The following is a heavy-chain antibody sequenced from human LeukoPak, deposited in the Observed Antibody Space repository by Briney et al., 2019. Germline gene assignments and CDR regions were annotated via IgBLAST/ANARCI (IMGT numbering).Heavy chain of an antibody. J-gene: IGHJ3*01. V-gene: IGHV4-61*02. CDR3: ARETEKQWQY. Sequence: SETLSLTCTVSGDSISSGDYYWSWIRQPAGKGLEWIGRISSSGSTYYNPSVKSRVTISVDTSKNQFSLTLRSVTAADTAVYYCARETEKQWQYWGQGTMATVSS. D-gene: IGHD6-19*01. CDR2: ISSSGST. CDR1: GDSISSGDYY.